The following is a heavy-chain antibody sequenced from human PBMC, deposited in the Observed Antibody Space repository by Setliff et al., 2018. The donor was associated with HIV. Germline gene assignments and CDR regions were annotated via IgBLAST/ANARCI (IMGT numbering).Heavy chain of an antibody. CDR1: GGAFSGYY. V-gene: IGHV4-34*01. D-gene: IGHD2-21*01. CDR3: TRAQIAAPRPFDY. CDR2: VNHKGVA. Sequence: SETLSLTCAVYGGAFSGYYWTWIRQSPGRGLEWIGEVNHKGVANYSPSLMRRATISADTSRNQFSLRLSSVTAADTALYFCTRAQIAAPRPFDYWGQGTLVTVS. J-gene: IGHJ4*02.